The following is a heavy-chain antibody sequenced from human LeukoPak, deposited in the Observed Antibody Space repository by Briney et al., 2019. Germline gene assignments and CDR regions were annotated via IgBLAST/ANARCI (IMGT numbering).Heavy chain of an antibody. D-gene: IGHD4-4*01. CDR3: ARSAVTPNYYYYYGMDV. J-gene: IGHJ6*02. Sequence: GESLKISCKGSGYSFTSYWIGWVRQMPGKGLEWMGIIYPGDSDTRYSPSFQGQVTISADKSISTAYLQWSSLKASDTAMYYCARSAVTPNYYYYYGMDVWGQGTTATVSS. CDR2: IYPGDSDT. CDR1: GYSFTSYW. V-gene: IGHV5-51*01.